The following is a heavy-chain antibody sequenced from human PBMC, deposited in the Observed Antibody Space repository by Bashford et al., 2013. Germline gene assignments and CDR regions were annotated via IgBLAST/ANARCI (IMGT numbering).Heavy chain of an antibody. V-gene: IGHV3-23*01. J-gene: IGHJ4*02. CDR2: IGSGGSDT. D-gene: IGHD5-24*01. CDR1: GFTFRSYA. Sequence: GSLRLSCAASGFTFRSYAMSWVRQAPGKGLEWVSAIGSGGSDTYFADSVKGRFTISRDNSKNTLYLQMNSLRAEDTAVYYCAKDRRGYNRPFDYWGQGTLVTVSS. CDR3: AKDRRGYNRPFDY.